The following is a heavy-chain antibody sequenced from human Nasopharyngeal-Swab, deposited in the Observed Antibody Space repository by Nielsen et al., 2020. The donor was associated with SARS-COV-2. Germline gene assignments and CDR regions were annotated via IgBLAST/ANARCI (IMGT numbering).Heavy chain of an antibody. CDR2: INPSGGST. CDR3: ARDLTKSIAVPGNYYYGMDV. Sequence: ASVKVSCMASGYTFTSYYMHWVRQAPGQGLEWMGIINPSGGSTSYAQKFQGRVTMTRDTSTSTAYMELSSLRSEDTAVYYCARDLTKSIAVPGNYYYGMDVWGQGTTVTVCS. V-gene: IGHV1-46*01. D-gene: IGHD6-19*01. J-gene: IGHJ6*02. CDR1: GYTFTSYY.